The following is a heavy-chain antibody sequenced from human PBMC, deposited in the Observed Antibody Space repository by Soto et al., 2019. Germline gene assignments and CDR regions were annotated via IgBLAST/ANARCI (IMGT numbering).Heavy chain of an antibody. J-gene: IGHJ6*02. Sequence: EVQLLESGGGLLQPGGSLRLACEASGFTFTSYGMSWVRQAPGKGLEWVSSFSGTGGNTYYADSVKGRFTISRDNFKNTLYLQMNSLRPDDTAVYYCARGGGMDVWGQGTTFTVSS. V-gene: IGHV3-23*01. CDR1: GFTFTSYG. CDR3: ARGGGMDV. CDR2: FSGTGGNT.